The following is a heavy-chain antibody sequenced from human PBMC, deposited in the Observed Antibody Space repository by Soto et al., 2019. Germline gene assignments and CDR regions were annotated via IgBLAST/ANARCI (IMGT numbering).Heavy chain of an antibody. J-gene: IGHJ4*02. CDR1: GGTFSSYT. V-gene: IGHV1-69*02. D-gene: IGHD3-3*01. Sequence: QVQLVQSGAEVKKPGSSVKVSCKAYGGTFSSYTISWVRQAPGQGLEWMGRIIPILGIANYAQKFQGRVTITADKSTSTAYMELSSLRSEDTAVYYCATGHQRSGYPNWGQGTLVTVSS. CDR3: ATGHQRSGYPN. CDR2: IIPILGIA.